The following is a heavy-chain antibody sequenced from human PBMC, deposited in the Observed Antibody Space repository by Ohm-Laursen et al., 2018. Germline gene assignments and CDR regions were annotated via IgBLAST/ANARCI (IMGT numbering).Heavy chain of an antibody. CDR2: INPTTGSA. J-gene: IGHJ5*02. CDR3: ARVANWFDP. CDR1: GYSFIRYY. V-gene: IGHV1-46*01. Sequence: SVKVSCKASGYSFIRYYIHWVRQAPGQGLEWMGIINPTTGSASYAQKFQGRVTMTSDTSTSTVYMELTSLSSDDAAVYYCARVANWFDPWGQGTLVTVSS.